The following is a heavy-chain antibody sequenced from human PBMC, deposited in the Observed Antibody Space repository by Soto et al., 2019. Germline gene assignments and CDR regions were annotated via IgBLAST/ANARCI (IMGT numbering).Heavy chain of an antibody. CDR1: GFTFSSYW. V-gene: IGHV3-74*01. J-gene: IGHJ4*02. D-gene: IGHD6-19*01. CDR3: ARDQTVSGPTTFDY. Sequence: GALRLSCAASGFTFSSYWMHWVRQTPGKGLVWVSRIDSAGTITTYADSVKGRFTISRDNAKNTLYLQMNSLRAEDTAVYYCARDQTVSGPTTFDYCGQGTLVTVSS. CDR2: IDSAGTIT.